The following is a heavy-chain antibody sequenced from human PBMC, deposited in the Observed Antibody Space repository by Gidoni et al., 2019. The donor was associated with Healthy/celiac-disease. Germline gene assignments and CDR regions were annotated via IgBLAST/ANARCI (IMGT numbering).Heavy chain of an antibody. Sequence: QVQLQQWGAGLLKPSETLSLTCAVYGGSFSGYYWSWIRQPPGKGLEWIGEINHSGSTNYNPSLKSRVTISVDTSKNQFSLKLSSVTAADTAVYYCARGTRIANYYMDVWGKGTTVTVSS. CDR3: ARGTRIANYYMDV. CDR1: GGSFSGYY. V-gene: IGHV4-34*01. J-gene: IGHJ6*03. CDR2: INHSGST. D-gene: IGHD6-13*01.